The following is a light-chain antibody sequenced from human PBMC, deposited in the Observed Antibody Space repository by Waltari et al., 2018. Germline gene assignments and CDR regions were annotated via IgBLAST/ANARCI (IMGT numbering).Light chain of an antibody. CDR1: NSNHGSNV. CDR2: TSN. J-gene: IGLJ3*02. CDR3: ASWDDGLNGWM. Sequence: QSVLNQPPPGSAIPGQRVPISLSGDNSNHGSNVVLWFQQAPQMAPKLLIQTSNQRPSGVPDRFSGSRSGTSTSLAISGLQSEDEADYYCASWDDGLNGWMFGGGTKVTVL. V-gene: IGLV1-44*01.